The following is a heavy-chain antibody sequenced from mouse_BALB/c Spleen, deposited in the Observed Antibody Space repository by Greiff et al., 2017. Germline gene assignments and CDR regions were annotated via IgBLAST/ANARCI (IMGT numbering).Heavy chain of an antibody. CDR3: ARHEERYDGYYAMDY. D-gene: IGHD2-14*01. Sequence: EVQLVESGGDLVKPGGSLKLSCAASGFTFSSYGMSWVRQTPDKRLEWVATISSGGSYTYYPDSVKGRFTISRDNAKNTLYLQMSSLKSEDTAMYYCARHEERYDGYYAMDYWGQGTSVTVSS. CDR1: GFTFSSYG. V-gene: IGHV5-6*01. CDR2: ISSGGSYT. J-gene: IGHJ4*01.